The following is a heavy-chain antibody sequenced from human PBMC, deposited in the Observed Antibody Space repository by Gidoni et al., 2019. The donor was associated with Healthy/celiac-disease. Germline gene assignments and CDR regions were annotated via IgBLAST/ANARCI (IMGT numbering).Heavy chain of an antibody. CDR2: ISWNSGSI. CDR1: GFTFDDYA. V-gene: IGHV3-9*01. CDR3: AKSRGDYVWGSYRSRGPFDY. Sequence: EVQLVESGGGLVQPGRSLRLSCAASGFTFDDYAMHWVRQAPGKGLEWVSGISWNSGSIGYADSVKGRFTISRDNAKNSLYLQMNSLRAEDTALYYCAKSRGDYVWGSYRSRGPFDYWGQGTLVTVSS. J-gene: IGHJ4*02. D-gene: IGHD3-16*02.